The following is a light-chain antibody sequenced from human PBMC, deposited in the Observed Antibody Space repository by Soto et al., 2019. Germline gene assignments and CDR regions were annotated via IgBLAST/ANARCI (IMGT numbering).Light chain of an antibody. CDR3: QPYNSYSEA. CDR1: QTISSW. Sequence: DIQMTQSPSTLSGSVGDRVTITCRASQTISSWLAWYQQKPGKAPKLLIYKASTLKSGVPSMFSGCGSGTEFTLTISSLQLDDFANYYCQPYNSYSEAFGQGTKVELK. CDR2: KAS. V-gene: IGKV1-5*03. J-gene: IGKJ1*01.